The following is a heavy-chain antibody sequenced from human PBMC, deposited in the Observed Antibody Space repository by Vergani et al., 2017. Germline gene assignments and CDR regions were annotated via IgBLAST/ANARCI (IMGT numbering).Heavy chain of an antibody. J-gene: IGHJ3*02. D-gene: IGHD3-10*01. CDR1: GGSISSYY. Sequence: QVQLQESGPGLVKPSETLSLTCTVPGGSISSYYWSWIRQPPGKGLEWNGYIYYSGSTNYNPALKSRVTISVDTSKNQFSLKLSSVTAADTAVYYFARARGSGSYYNRRAFDIWGQGTMVTVSS. V-gene: IGHV4-59*01. CDR3: ARARGSGSYYNRRAFDI. CDR2: IYYSGST.